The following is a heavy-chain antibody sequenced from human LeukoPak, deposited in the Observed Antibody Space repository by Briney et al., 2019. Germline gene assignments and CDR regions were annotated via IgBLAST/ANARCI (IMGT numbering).Heavy chain of an antibody. CDR2: ISFHNGNT. CDR3: ARADVSGSYFHLDY. V-gene: IGHV1-18*01. J-gene: IGHJ4*02. CDR1: GYTFTSYG. D-gene: IGHD3-16*01. Sequence: GASVKVSCKASGYTFTSYGITWARQAPGQGLEWMGWISFHNGNTNYAQKVQGRVTMTTDRSTNTAYMELRSLRSDDTAVYYCARADVSGSYFHLDYWGQGTLVTVSS.